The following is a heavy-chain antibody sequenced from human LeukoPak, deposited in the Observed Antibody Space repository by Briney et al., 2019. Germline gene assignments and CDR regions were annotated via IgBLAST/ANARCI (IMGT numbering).Heavy chain of an antibody. Sequence: PSETLSLTCTVSGGSISSSSYYWGWIRQPPGKGLEWIGSIYYSGSTYYNPSLKSRVTISVDTSKNQFSLKLSSVTAADTAVYYCARLNRDVLLWFGACGFDPWGQGTLVTVSS. CDR2: IYYSGST. CDR1: GGSISSSSYY. V-gene: IGHV4-39*01. CDR3: ARLNRDVLLWFGACGFDP. J-gene: IGHJ5*02. D-gene: IGHD3-10*01.